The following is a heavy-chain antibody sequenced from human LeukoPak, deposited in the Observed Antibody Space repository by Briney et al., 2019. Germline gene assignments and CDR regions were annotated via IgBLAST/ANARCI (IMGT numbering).Heavy chain of an antibody. CDR3: ARGRGSSTDNYFDY. J-gene: IGHJ4*02. D-gene: IGHD6-13*01. CDR1: GGSISSSSYY. V-gene: IGHV4-39*01. Sequence: PSETLSLTCTVSGGSISSSSYYWGWIRQPPGKGLEWIGSIYYSGSTYYNPSLKSRVTISVDTSKNQFSLKLSSVTAADTAVYYCARGRGSSTDNYFDYWGQGTLVTVSS. CDR2: IYYSGST.